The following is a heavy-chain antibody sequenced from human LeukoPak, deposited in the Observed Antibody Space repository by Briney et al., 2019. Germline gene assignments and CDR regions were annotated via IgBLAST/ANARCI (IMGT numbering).Heavy chain of an antibody. Sequence: PGGSLRLSCAASGFTVSSNYMSWVRQAPGKGLEWVSVIYSGGSTYYADSVKGRFTISRDNSKNTLYLQMNSLRAEDTAVYYCARASPGYSGYHETYYFDYWGQGTLVTVSS. D-gene: IGHD5-12*01. V-gene: IGHV3-66*01. J-gene: IGHJ4*02. CDR3: ARASPGYSGYHETYYFDY. CDR1: GFTVSSNY. CDR2: IYSGGST.